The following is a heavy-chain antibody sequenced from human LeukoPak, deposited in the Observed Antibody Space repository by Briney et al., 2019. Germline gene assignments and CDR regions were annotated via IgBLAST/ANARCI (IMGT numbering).Heavy chain of an antibody. CDR2: ISYDRSNK. J-gene: IGHJ3*02. Sequence: GGSLRLSCAASGFTFSSYAMHWVRQAPGKGLEWVAVISYDRSNKYYADSVKGRFTISRDNSKNTLYLQMNSLRAEDTAVYYCARDDHGSGVDAFDIWGQGTMVTVSS. D-gene: IGHD3-10*01. V-gene: IGHV3-30-3*01. CDR1: GFTFSSYA. CDR3: ARDDHGSGVDAFDI.